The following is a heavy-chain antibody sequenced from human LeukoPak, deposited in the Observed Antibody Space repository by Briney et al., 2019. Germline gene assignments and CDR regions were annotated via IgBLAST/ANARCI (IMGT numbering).Heavy chain of an antibody. CDR2: INPRSGGA. D-gene: IGHD1-1*01. Sequence: ASVKVSCKTSGYTFTGLGLYIHWVRQAPGQGLVWMGWINPRSGGANYAQKFQGRVTMTRDTSISTAYMELSRLTSDDTAVYYCATDPTTAGTTRFDYWGQGTLVTVSS. V-gene: IGHV1-2*02. J-gene: IGHJ4*02. CDR1: GYTFTGLGLY. CDR3: ATDPTTAGTTRFDY.